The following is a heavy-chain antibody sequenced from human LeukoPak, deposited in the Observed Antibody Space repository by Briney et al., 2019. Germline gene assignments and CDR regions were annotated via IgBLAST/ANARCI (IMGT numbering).Heavy chain of an antibody. CDR1: GFTFSIYE. CDR3: ARDPRVRGVITHPRNNYMDV. V-gene: IGHV3-48*03. D-gene: IGHD3-10*01. J-gene: IGHJ6*03. Sequence: GGSLRLSCAASGFTFSIYETNCVCDGPRKGLGLDSYISISVSAIYYADSVKGRFTISRDNAKNSLYLQMNSLRAEDTDVYYCARDPRVRGVITHPRNNYMDVWGKGTTVTVSS. CDR2: ISISVSAI.